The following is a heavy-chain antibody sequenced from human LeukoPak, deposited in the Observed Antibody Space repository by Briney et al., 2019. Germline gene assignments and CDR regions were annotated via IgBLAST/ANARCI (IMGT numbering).Heavy chain of an antibody. CDR3: ARVLTYFDL. CDR2: ITHEGGDA. Sequence: GGSLRLSCAGSGFTFSAHWMHWVRQGPGKGLVWVARITHEGGDANYADSVKGRFTISRDKATKVLYLEMNSLTADDTGVYYCARVLTYFDLWGQGTLVTVSS. V-gene: IGHV3-74*01. J-gene: IGHJ5*01. CDR1: GFTFSAHW.